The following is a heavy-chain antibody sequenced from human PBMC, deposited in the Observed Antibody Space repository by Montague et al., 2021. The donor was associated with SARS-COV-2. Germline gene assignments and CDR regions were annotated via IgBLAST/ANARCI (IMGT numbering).Heavy chain of an antibody. Sequence: SETLSLTCGVSGDSFSAYDWTLILRPPGKGLEWLGEIDHTGRSTYNPSLKSRVTLSLDTSKNHFSLKLTSVTAADTAVYFCAGGLVWGATTGFDYWGQGTMDTVSS. D-gene: IGHD4/OR15-4a*01. V-gene: IGHV4-34*01. J-gene: IGHJ4*03. CDR2: IDHTGRS. CDR3: AGGLVWGATTGFDY. CDR1: GDSFSAYD.